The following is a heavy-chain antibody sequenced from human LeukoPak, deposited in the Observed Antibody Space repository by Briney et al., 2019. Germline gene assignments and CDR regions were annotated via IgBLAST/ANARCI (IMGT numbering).Heavy chain of an antibody. CDR3: ARLNWDDGEVSGFDQ. V-gene: IGHV3-7*01. Sequence: GGSLRLSCTASGFSFRNTWMSWVRQAPGKGLEWVANIKQDETEIYYGDSVKGRFTISRDNAKRSLYLQMNNLRVEDTAVYYCARLNWDDGEVSGFDQWGQGILVTVSS. D-gene: IGHD1-26*01. CDR2: IKQDETEI. CDR1: GFSFRNTW. J-gene: IGHJ5*02.